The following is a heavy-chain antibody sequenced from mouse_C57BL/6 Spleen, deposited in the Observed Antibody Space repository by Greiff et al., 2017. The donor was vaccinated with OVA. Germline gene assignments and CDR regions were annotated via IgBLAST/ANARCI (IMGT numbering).Heavy chain of an antibody. CDR3: TRGGDFDGYYPAMDY. J-gene: IGHJ4*01. CDR2: ISSGGDYI. D-gene: IGHD2-3*01. V-gene: IGHV5-9-1*02. Sequence: DVKLVESGEGLVKPGGSLKLSCAASGFTFSSYAMSWVRQTPEKRLEWVAYISSGGDYIYYADTVKGRFTISRDNARNTLYLQMSSLKSEDTAMYYCTRGGDFDGYYPAMDYWGQGTSVTVSS. CDR1: GFTFSSYA.